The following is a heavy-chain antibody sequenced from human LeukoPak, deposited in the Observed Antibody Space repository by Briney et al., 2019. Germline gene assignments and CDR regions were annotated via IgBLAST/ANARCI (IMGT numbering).Heavy chain of an antibody. CDR2: ISSSSSTK. V-gene: IGHV3-48*01. J-gene: IGHJ4*02. CDR1: GFTFSSYS. D-gene: IGHD6-13*01. Sequence: PGGSLRLSCAASGFTFSSYSMNWVRQAPGKGLEWVSYISSSSSTKYNADSVKGRFTISRDNAKNSLYLQMNSLRAEDTAVYYCARDRAAVGTGGFDYWGQGTLVTVSS. CDR3: ARDRAAVGTGGFDY.